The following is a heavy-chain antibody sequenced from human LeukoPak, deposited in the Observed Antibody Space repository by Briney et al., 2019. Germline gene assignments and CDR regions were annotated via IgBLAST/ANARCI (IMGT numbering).Heavy chain of an antibody. V-gene: IGHV3-33*01. CDR1: GFTFSSYG. D-gene: IGHD2-2*01. CDR2: IWYDGSNK. Sequence: GGSLRLPCAASGFTFSSYGMHWVRQAPGKGLEWVAVIWYDGSNKYYADSVKGRFTISRDNSKNTLYLQMNSLRAEDTAVYYCAREEVVPAAMFDYWGQGTLVTVSS. CDR3: AREEVVPAAMFDY. J-gene: IGHJ4*02.